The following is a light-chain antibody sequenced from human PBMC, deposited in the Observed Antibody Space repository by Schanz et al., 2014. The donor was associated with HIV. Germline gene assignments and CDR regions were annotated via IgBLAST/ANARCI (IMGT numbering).Light chain of an antibody. CDR3: QSYDNRLSVVV. CDR2: SNN. CDR1: SSNIGSST. J-gene: IGLJ2*01. Sequence: QSVLPQPPSASGTPGQRVTITCSGSSSNIGSSTINWYQHLPGTAPKLLIYSNNQRPSGVPDRFSGSKSGASASLAISGLQAEDEADYYCQSYDNRLSVVVFGGGTKLTVL. V-gene: IGLV1-44*01.